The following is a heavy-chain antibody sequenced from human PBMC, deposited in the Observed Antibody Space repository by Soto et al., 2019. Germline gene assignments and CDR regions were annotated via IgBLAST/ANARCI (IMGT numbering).Heavy chain of an antibody. Sequence: PGGSLRLSCEASGFTFKNYWMHWVRQAPGKGLVWVSRINSDGSNTRYEDSVQGRFTISRDNANNQLFLQMNSLKVADTAVSFCARRCNRPNCYGIDXWGQGTTVTSP. V-gene: IGHV3-74*01. J-gene: IGHJ6*02. D-gene: IGHD6-6*01. CDR2: INSDGSNT. CDR3: ARRCNRPNCYGIDX. CDR1: GFTFKNYW.